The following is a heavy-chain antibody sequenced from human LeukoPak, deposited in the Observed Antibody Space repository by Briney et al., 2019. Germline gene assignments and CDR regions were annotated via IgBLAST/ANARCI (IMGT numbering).Heavy chain of an antibody. CDR1: GFTFSSYS. V-gene: IGHV3-21*01. D-gene: IGHD3-22*01. CDR2: ISSGSSYT. CDR3: AKRGDYGYYDTNGYYYDY. Sequence: GGSLRLSCAASGFTFSSYSMNWVRQAPGKGLEWVSSISSGSSYTYFADSVKGRFTISRDNAKNSLYLQMNSLRAEDTAVYYCAKRGDYGYYDTNGYYYDYWGQGTLVTVSS. J-gene: IGHJ4*02.